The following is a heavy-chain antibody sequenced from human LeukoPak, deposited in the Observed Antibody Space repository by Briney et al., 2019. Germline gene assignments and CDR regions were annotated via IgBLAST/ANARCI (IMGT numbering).Heavy chain of an antibody. V-gene: IGHV4-38-2*02. Sequence: SETLSLTCTVSGYSISSGYYWGWIRQPPGKGLEWIGSIYHSGSTYYNPSLKSRVTISVDTSKNQFSLKLSSVTAADTAVYYCAREGSAWSMNYWGQGTLVTVSS. D-gene: IGHD6-19*01. CDR3: AREGSAWSMNY. CDR2: IYHSGST. J-gene: IGHJ4*02. CDR1: GYSISSGYY.